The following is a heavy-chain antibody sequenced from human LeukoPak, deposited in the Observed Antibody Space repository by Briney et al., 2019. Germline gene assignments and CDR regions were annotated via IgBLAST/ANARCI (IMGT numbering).Heavy chain of an antibody. CDR1: GYTFTSYD. CDR2: MNPNSGNT. Sequence: GASVKVSCKASGYTFTSYDITWVRQATGQGLEWMGWMNPNSGNTAYAQKFQGRVTMTRDTSISTAYMELSSLRSEDTAVYYCARGGCSGGSCYFSRYWGQGTLVTVSS. J-gene: IGHJ4*02. D-gene: IGHD2-15*01. V-gene: IGHV1-8*01. CDR3: ARGGCSGGSCYFSRY.